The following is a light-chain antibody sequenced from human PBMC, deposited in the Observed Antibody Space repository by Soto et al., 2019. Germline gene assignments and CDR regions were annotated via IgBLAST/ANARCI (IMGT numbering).Light chain of an antibody. CDR1: SGHSSYA. V-gene: IGLV4-69*01. CDR3: QTWGTGIVV. J-gene: IGLJ2*01. Sequence: QPVLTQSPSASASLGASVKLTCTLSSGHSSYAIAWHQQQPEKGPRYLMKLNSDGSPSKGDGIPDRFSGSSSGAERYLTISCLQSEDEADYYCQTWGTGIVVFGGGTKLTVL. CDR2: LNSDGSP.